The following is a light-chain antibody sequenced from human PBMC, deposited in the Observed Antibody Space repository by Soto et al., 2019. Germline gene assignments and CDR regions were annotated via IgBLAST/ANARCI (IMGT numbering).Light chain of an antibody. CDR2: DIS. CDR3: NSYTSSSTVM. Sequence: QSALTQPASVSGSPGQSITISCTGTSSDVGGYNYVSWYQQHPGKAPKLMIYDISTRPSGVSNRFSGSKSGNTASLTISGLQAEDEADYYCNSYTSSSTVMFGGGTKVTVL. CDR1: SSDVGGYNY. J-gene: IGLJ3*02. V-gene: IGLV2-14*03.